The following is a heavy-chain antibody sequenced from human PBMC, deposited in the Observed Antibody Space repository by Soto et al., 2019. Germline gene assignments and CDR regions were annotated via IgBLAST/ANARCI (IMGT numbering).Heavy chain of an antibody. CDR1: GFTFSTHA. Sequence: EAQLSESGGDSVQPGGSLRLSCGASGFTFSTHAMSWVRRFPGKGLQWASAISGSGDRTYYADSVKGRFTISRDNSRNMLYLQMNSLSAEDTATYYCVKDWSGDKCPCMDVWGPGTTVTVSS. D-gene: IGHD3-3*01. CDR3: VKDWSGDKCPCMDV. J-gene: IGHJ6*02. V-gene: IGHV3-23*01. CDR2: ISGSGDRT.